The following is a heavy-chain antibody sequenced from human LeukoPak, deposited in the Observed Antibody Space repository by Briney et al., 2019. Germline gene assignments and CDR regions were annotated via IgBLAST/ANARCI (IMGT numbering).Heavy chain of an antibody. Sequence: SETLSLTCAVSGFSISSGYFWAWIRQSPGKGLEWIGSIFHSGSTNYNPSLKSRVTMSVDTSKNQFSLKLSSVTAADTAVYYCARDNGGYDYFDYWGQGTLVTVSS. CDR1: GFSISSGYF. V-gene: IGHV4-38-2*02. CDR3: ARDNGGYDYFDY. D-gene: IGHD3-22*01. CDR2: IFHSGST. J-gene: IGHJ4*02.